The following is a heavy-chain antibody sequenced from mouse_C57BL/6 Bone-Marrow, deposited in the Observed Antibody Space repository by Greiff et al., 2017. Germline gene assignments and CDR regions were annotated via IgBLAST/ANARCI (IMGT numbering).Heavy chain of an antibody. V-gene: IGHV14-1*01. D-gene: IGHD3-3*01. J-gene: IGHJ4*01. CDR2: IDPEDGDP. CDR3: TTIGDSSPYYAMDY. Sequence: EVNLVESGAELVRPGASVKLSCTASGFNIKDYYMHWVKQRPEQGLEWIGRIDPEDGDPEYAPKFQGKATLTADTSSNTAYLQLSSLTSEDTAVYYCTTIGDSSPYYAMDYWGQGTSVTVSS. CDR1: GFNIKDYY.